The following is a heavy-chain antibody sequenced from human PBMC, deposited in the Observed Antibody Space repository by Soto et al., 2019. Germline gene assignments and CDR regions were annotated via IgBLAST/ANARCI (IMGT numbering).Heavy chain of an antibody. D-gene: IGHD6-19*01. CDR3: ARASSGWYYFDY. J-gene: IGHJ4*02. CDR2: ISSSSSYI. Sequence: EVQLVESGGGLVKPGGSLRLSCAASGFTFSSYSMNWVRQAPGKGLEWVSSISSSSSYIYYADSVKGRFTISRDNAKNSLYLQMNSLRAEDTAVYYCARASSGWYYFDYWGQGTLGTVSS. V-gene: IGHV3-21*01. CDR1: GFTFSSYS.